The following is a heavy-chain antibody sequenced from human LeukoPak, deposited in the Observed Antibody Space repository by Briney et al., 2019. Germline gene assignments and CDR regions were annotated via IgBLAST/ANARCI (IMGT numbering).Heavy chain of an antibody. V-gene: IGHV1-24*01. CDR3: TRSAVVLPYYFDY. Sequence: GASVKVSCKVSGYTLTELSMHWVRQAPGKGLEWMGSFDPENGVTLYAQEFQGRVTLTEDTSADTAYMELISLRSEDTAVYYCTRSAVVLPYYFDYWGQGTLVTVSS. CDR1: GYTLTELS. J-gene: IGHJ4*02. CDR2: FDPENGVT. D-gene: IGHD3-22*01.